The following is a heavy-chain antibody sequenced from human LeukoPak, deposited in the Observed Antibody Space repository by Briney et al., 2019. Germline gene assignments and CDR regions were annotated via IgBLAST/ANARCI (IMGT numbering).Heavy chain of an antibody. CDR1: GYTFTSYG. J-gene: IGHJ4*02. Sequence: ASVKVSCKASGYTFTSYGISWVRQAPGQGLEWMGWISAYNGNTNYAQKLQGRVTMTTDTSTSTAYMELRSLRSDDTAVYYCARGFGVTAGEEPDITATSADYWGQGTLVTVSS. CDR3: ARGFGVTAGEEPDITATSADY. D-gene: IGHD3-3*01. CDR2: ISAYNGNT. V-gene: IGHV1-18*01.